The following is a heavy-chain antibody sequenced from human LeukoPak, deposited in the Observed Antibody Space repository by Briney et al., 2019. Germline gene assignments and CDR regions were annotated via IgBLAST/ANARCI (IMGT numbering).Heavy chain of an antibody. CDR3: ATTLYYYDSSGSFDY. V-gene: IGHV1-24*01. D-gene: IGHD3-22*01. CDR2: FDPEDGET. J-gene: IGHJ4*02. Sequence: GASVKVSCKVSGYTLTELSMHWVRQAPGKGLEWMGGFDPEDGETIYAQKFQGRVTMAEDTSTDTAYMELSSLRSEDTAVYYCATTLYYYDSSGSFDYWGQGTLVTVSS. CDR1: GYTLTELS.